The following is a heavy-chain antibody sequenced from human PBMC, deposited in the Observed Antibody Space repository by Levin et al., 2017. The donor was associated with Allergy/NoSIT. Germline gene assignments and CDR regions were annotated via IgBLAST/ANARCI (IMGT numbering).Heavy chain of an antibody. J-gene: IGHJ4*02. CDR3: ARRNREPLDY. CDR1: GFTFSSYG. D-gene: IGHD1-26*01. Sequence: GESLKISCAASGFTFSSYGMHWVRQAPGKGLEWVAVIWYDGSNKYYADSVKGRFTISRDNSKNTLYLQMNSLRAEDTAVYYCARRNREPLDYWGQGTLVTVSS. V-gene: IGHV3-33*01. CDR2: IWYDGSNK.